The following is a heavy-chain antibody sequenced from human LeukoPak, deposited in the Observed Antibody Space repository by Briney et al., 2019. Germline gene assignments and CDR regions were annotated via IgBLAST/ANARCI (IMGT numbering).Heavy chain of an antibody. D-gene: IGHD4-11*01. CDR2: INHSGST. V-gene: IGHV4-34*01. Sequence: SETLFLTCAVYGGSFSGYYWSWIRQPPGKGLEWMGEINHSGSTNYNPSLKSRVTISVGASKNQFSLKLSSVTAADTAVYYCARGLETTVTTVCAFDIWGQGTMVTVSS. CDR3: ARGLETTVTTVCAFDI. J-gene: IGHJ3*02. CDR1: GGSFSGYY.